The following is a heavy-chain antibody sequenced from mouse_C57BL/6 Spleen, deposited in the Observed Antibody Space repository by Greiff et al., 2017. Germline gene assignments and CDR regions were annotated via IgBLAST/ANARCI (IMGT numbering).Heavy chain of an antibody. J-gene: IGHJ4*01. Sequence: VQLQQPGAELVKPGASVKMSCKASGYTFTRYWITWVKQRPGQGLEWIGDIYPGSGSTNYNEKFKSKATLTVDTSSSPAYMQLSSLTAEDSAVYYCARGETSYDYDHYAMDYWGQGTSVTVSS. CDR2: IYPGSGST. CDR3: ARGETSYDYDHYAMDY. D-gene: IGHD2-4*01. V-gene: IGHV1-55*01. CDR1: GYTFTRYW.